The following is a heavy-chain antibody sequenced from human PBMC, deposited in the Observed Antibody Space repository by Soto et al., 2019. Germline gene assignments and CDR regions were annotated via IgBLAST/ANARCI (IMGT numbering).Heavy chain of an antibody. CDR1: GGSFSGHY. CDR3: ARGNMTTVTASRDYYYYGMDV. J-gene: IGHJ6*02. CDR2: INHSGST. V-gene: IGHV4-34*01. Sequence: PSETLSLTCAVYGGSFSGHYWGWIRQPPGKGLEWIGEINHSGSTNYNPSLKSRVTISVDTSKSQFSLRLTSVTAADTAVYYCARGNMTTVTASRDYYYYGMDVWGQGTTVTVSS. D-gene: IGHD4-17*01.